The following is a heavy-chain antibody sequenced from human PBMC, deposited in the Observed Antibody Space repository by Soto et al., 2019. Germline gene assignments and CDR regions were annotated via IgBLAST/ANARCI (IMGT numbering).Heavy chain of an antibody. CDR2: IIGIGDTA. CDR1: GFSFRDYG. Sequence: EVQLLEAGGGLVQPGGSLRLSCAASGFSFRDYGMSWVRQAPGKGLEWLSAIIGIGDTAYYADSVRGRFTISRDNSKNTLYLQLNDLGAEDTAIYYCAKDYDYGDSLPFDYWGQGTQVTVSS. J-gene: IGHJ4*02. V-gene: IGHV3-23*01. D-gene: IGHD4-17*01. CDR3: AKDYDYGDSLPFDY.